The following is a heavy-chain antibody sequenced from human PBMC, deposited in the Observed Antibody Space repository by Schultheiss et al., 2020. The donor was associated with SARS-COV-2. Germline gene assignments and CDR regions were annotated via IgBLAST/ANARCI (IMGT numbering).Heavy chain of an antibody. CDR3: ARRSYGDYVRDYYGMDV. J-gene: IGHJ6*02. CDR2: MNPNSGGT. D-gene: IGHD4-17*01. CDR1: GYTFTSYD. V-gene: IGHV1-2*02. Sequence: ASVKVSCKASGYTFTSYDINWVRQATGQGLEWMGWMNPNSGGTNYAQNFQGRVTMTRDTSISTAYMELSRLRSEDTAVYYCARRSYGDYVRDYYGMDVWGQGTTVTVSS.